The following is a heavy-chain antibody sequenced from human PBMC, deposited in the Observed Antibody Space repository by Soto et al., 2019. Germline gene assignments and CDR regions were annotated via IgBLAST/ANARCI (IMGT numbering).Heavy chain of an antibody. CDR3: ARDPPPRITIFVVVTVAYYYGMYV. D-gene: IGHD3-3*01. CDR1: GDSVSSNSAA. Sequence: SQTLSLTCAISGDSVSSNSAAWNWIRQSPSRGLEWLGRTYYRSKWYNDYAVSVKSRITINPDTSKNQFSLQLNSVTPEDTAVYYCARDPPPRITIFVVVTVAYYYGMYVCCQ. CDR2: TYYRSKWYN. V-gene: IGHV6-1*01. J-gene: IGHJ6*02.